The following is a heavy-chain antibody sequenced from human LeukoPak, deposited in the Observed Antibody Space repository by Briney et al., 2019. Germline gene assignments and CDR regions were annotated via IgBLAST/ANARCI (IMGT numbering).Heavy chain of an antibody. CDR3: ARDEKYSDADHHHPDLGY. J-gene: IGHJ4*02. D-gene: IGHD3-16*01. CDR2: INPNGGAT. Sequence: GASVKVSCKASGYIFTGYYLFWVRQAPGQGLEWMGWINPNGGATRYAQKFQGRVTLTSDTSIRTTYMELSSLTSDDTAVYYCARDEKYSDADHHHPDLGYWGQGTLVTVSS. CDR1: GYIFTGYY. V-gene: IGHV1-2*02.